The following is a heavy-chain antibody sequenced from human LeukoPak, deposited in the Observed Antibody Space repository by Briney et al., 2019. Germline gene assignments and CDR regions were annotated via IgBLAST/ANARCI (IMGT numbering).Heavy chain of an antibody. J-gene: IGHJ4*02. CDR1: GGSFSGYY. Sequence: SETLSLTCAVYGGSFSGYYWSWIRQPPGKGLEWIGEINHSGSTNYNPSLKSRVTISVDTSKNQFSLKLSSVTAADTAVYYCARGSPVPILRFLEWAWYFDYWGQRTLVTVSS. D-gene: IGHD3-3*01. CDR2: INHSGST. CDR3: ARGSPVPILRFLEWAWYFDY. V-gene: IGHV4-34*01.